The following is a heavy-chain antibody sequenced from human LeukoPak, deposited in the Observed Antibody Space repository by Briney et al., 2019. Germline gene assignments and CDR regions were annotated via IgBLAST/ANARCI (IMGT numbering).Heavy chain of an antibody. Sequence: PGGYLRLSCAASGFTFSSYGMSWVRQPPGKGLEWVSAISGSGGSTYYVDSVKGRFTISRDNSKNTLYLQMYSLRAEDTAVYYCAKDLRVVANLDYWGQGTLVTVSS. D-gene: IGHD5-12*01. V-gene: IGHV3-23*01. CDR2: ISGSGGST. J-gene: IGHJ4*02. CDR1: GFTFSSYG. CDR3: AKDLRVVANLDY.